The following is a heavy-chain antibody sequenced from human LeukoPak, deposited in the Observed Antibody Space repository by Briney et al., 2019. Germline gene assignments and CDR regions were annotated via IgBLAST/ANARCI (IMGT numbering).Heavy chain of an antibody. J-gene: IGHJ4*02. CDR1: GFTFSSYA. Sequence: GGSLRLSCAASGFTFSSYAMSWVRQAPGKGLGWVSAISGSGGSTYYADSVKGRFTISRDNSKNTLYLQMNSLRAEDTAVYYCAKDSAYDYVWGSYRLDYWGQGTLVTVSS. CDR3: AKDSAYDYVWGSYRLDY. V-gene: IGHV3-23*01. D-gene: IGHD3-16*02. CDR2: ISGSGGST.